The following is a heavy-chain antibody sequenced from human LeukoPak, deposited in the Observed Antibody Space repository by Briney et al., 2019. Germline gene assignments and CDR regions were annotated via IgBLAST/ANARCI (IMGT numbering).Heavy chain of an antibody. CDR3: AREVVIVGGTGGGFDY. CDR2: IYSGGST. CDR1: GFTFSSYG. Sequence: GGSLRLSCAASGFTFSSYGMHWVRQAPGKGLEWVSVIYSGGSTYYADSVKGRFTISRDNSKNTLYLQMNSLRVEDTAVYYCAREVVIVGGTGGGFDYWGQGTLVTVSS. J-gene: IGHJ4*02. V-gene: IGHV3-NL1*01. D-gene: IGHD1-26*01.